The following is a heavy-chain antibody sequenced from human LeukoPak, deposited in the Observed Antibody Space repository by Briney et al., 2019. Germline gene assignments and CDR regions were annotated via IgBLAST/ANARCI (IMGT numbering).Heavy chain of an antibody. J-gene: IGHJ4*02. CDR3: AIAYWGVVTT. Sequence: PSETLSVTCADYGGSFSGYYWSWIRQPPGKGLEWIGEINHSGSTNYNPSLKSRVTISVDTSKNQFSLKLSSVTAADTAVYYCAIAYWGVVTTWGQGTLVTVSS. D-gene: IGHD3-3*01. CDR2: INHSGST. CDR1: GGSFSGYY. V-gene: IGHV4-34*01.